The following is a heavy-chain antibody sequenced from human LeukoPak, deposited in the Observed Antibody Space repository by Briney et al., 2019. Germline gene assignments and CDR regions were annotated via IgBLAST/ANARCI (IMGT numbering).Heavy chain of an antibody. V-gene: IGHV1-18*01. D-gene: IGHD6-13*01. CDR2: ISAYNGNT. CDR3: ARDGKYSSSWDFDY. J-gene: IGHJ4*02. CDR1: GYTFTSYG. Sequence: ASVKVSCKASGYTFTSYGISWVRQAPGQGLEWMGWISAYNGNTNYAQKLQGRVTMTTDASTSTAYVELRSLRSDDTAVYYCARDGKYSSSWDFDYWGRGTLVTVSS.